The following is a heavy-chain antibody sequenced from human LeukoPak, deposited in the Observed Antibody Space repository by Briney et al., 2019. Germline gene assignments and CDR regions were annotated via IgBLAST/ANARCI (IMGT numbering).Heavy chain of an antibody. Sequence: PSETLSLTCAVYGGSFSGYYWSWTRQPPGKGLEWIGEINHSGSTNYNPSLKSRVTISVDTSKNQFSLKLSSVTAADTAVYYCASARMAVADYWGQGTLVTVSS. V-gene: IGHV4-34*01. CDR2: INHSGST. CDR3: ASARMAVADY. D-gene: IGHD6-19*01. CDR1: GGSFSGYY. J-gene: IGHJ4*02.